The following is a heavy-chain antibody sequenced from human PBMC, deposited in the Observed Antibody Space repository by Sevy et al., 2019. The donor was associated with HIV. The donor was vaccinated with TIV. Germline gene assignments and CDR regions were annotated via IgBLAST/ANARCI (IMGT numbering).Heavy chain of an antibody. Sequence: GGSLRLSCAASGFSFNSYAMSWVSQAPGKGLECISYIGTSSSTIYHADSVKGRFTISRDNAKNSLYLQMNSLREEDTAVYYCARPGSGWFEFDSWGQGTLVTVSS. V-gene: IGHV3-48*02. CDR1: GFSFNSYA. CDR3: ARPGSGWFEFDS. CDR2: IGTSSSTI. D-gene: IGHD6-19*01. J-gene: IGHJ4*02.